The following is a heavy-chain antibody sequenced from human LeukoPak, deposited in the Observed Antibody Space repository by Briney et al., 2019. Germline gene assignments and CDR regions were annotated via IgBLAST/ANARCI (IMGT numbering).Heavy chain of an antibody. CDR2: IYTSGST. D-gene: IGHD1-26*01. CDR1: GGSISSGSYY. V-gene: IGHV4-61*02. CDR3: ARDSGSLDAFDI. Sequence: PSQTLSLTCTVSGGSISSGSYYWSWIRQPAGKGLEWIGRIYTSGSTNYDPSLKSRVTISVDTSKNQFSLKLSSVTAADTAVYHCARDSGSLDAFDIWGQGTMVTVSS. J-gene: IGHJ3*02.